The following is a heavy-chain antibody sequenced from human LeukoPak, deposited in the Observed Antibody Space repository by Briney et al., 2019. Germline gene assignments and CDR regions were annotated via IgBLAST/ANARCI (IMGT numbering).Heavy chain of an antibody. J-gene: IGHJ4*02. CDR3: AKGSNFAFDN. CDR1: GFSFSNFW. CDR2: INPDGTAA. Sequence: GGSLRLSCAASGFSFSNFWMHWVRQVPGMGLVWVSQINPDGTAALYADSVKGRFTISRDNAKSTLYLEMSTLRADDTAVYYCAKGSNFAFDNWGQGNLVTVSS. V-gene: IGHV3-74*01. D-gene: IGHD1-1*01.